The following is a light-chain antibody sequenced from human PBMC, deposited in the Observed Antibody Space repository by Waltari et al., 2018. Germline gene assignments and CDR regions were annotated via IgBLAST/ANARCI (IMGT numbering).Light chain of an antibody. J-gene: IGKJ1*01. V-gene: IGKV4-1*01. CDR3: QQYYNIPWT. CDR2: WAS. Sequence: DIVMTRSPDSLAVSLGERATVNCKSSQNVLYSPHNKSLLAWIQQKLGQPPKLLIYWASTRESGVPVRFSGSGSGRDFTLTISSLQAEDVAVYYCQQYYNIPWTFGQGTKVEIK. CDR1: QNVLYSPHNKSL.